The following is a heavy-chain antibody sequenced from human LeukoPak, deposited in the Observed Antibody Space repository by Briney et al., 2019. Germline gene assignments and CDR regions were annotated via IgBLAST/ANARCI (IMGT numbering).Heavy chain of an antibody. V-gene: IGHV3-23*01. CDR1: GFTFSDHY. CDR3: AKNLLGSEAFSWYFDL. D-gene: IGHD1-26*01. Sequence: GGSLRLSCAASGFTFSDHYMDWVRQAPGKGLEWVSSISASGGGTVYADSVKGRVTISRDNSKNTLYLQMHSLRAEDTAVYSCAKNLLGSEAFSWYFDLWGRGTQVTVSS. J-gene: IGHJ2*01. CDR2: ISASGGGT.